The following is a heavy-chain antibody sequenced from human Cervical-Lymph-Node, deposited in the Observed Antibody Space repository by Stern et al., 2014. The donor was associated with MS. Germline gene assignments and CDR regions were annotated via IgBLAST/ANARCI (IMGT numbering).Heavy chain of an antibody. V-gene: IGHV1-3*01. D-gene: IGHD6-6*01. CDR3: VSSIAARYYFDY. CDR2: INAGNGNT. CDR1: GYTFTSYA. J-gene: IGHJ4*02. Sequence: QVQLLQPGAEVKKPGASVKVSCKASGYTFTSYAMHWVRQAPGQRLEWMGWINAGNGNTKYSQKCQGRVTITRDTSASTAYMELSSLRSEDTAVYYCVSSIAARYYFDYWGQGTLVTVSS.